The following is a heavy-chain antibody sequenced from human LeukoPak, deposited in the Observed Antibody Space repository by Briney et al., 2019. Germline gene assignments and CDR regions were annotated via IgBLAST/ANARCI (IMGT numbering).Heavy chain of an antibody. CDR1: GGTFSSYA. J-gene: IGHJ4*02. CDR2: IIPIFGTA. Sequence: SVKVSCKASGGTFSSYAISWVRQAPGQGLEWMGGIIPIFGTANHAQKFQGRVTITADKSTSTAYMELSSLRSEDTAVYYCASTHYGSGSYYLDYWGQGTLVTVSS. CDR3: ASTHYGSGSYYLDY. V-gene: IGHV1-69*06. D-gene: IGHD3-10*01.